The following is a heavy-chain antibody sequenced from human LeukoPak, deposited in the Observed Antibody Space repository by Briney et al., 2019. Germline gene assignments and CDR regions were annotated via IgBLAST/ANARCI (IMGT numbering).Heavy chain of an antibody. J-gene: IGHJ4*02. CDR1: GFTFSSYW. D-gene: IGHD3-22*01. Sequence: GGSLRLSCAASGFTFSSYWMSWVRQAPGKGLEWVAGISGSGGTTNYADSVKGRFIISRDNPKNTLFLHMNSLRAEDTAVYFCAKRGVVIRVILVGFHKEAYYFDSWGQGALVTVSS. CDR3: AKRGVVIRVILVGFHKEAYYFDS. CDR2: ISGSGGTT. V-gene: IGHV3-23*01.